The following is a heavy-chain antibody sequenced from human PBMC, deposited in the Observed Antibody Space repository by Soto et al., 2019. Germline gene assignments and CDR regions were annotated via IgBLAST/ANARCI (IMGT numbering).Heavy chain of an antibody. CDR2: INPGNGDT. V-gene: IGHV1-3*01. CDR3: ARSGAAGGTGYYYQYYGMDV. D-gene: IGHD6-13*01. Sequence: ASVKVSCKASGYTYTNFKIHWVRQAPGQGLEWMGWINPGNGDTDYSRKFQGRVTFTRDTPASTAYMELSSLRSDDTAVYYCARSGAAGGTGYYYQYYGMDVWGQGTTVTVSS. CDR1: GYTYTNFK. J-gene: IGHJ6*02.